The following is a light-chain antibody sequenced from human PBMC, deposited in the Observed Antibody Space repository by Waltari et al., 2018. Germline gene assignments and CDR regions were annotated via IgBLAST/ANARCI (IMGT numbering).Light chain of an antibody. CDR3: QKDGTLPAT. J-gene: IGKJ1*01. Sequence: EIVLTQSPGTLSLSPGERATLSCRASQSVSRTLAWYQQKPGQAPRLLIYDASTRATGIPDRFSGSGFGTDFSLTISRVEPEDFAVYYCQKDGTLPATFGQGTTVEIK. CDR2: DAS. V-gene: IGKV3-20*01. CDR1: QSVSRT.